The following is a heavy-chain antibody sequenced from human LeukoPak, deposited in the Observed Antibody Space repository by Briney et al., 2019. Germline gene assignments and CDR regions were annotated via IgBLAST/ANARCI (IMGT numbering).Heavy chain of an antibody. CDR2: ISSSGSTI. D-gene: IGHD3-22*01. V-gene: IGHV3-48*04. J-gene: IGHJ4*02. Sequence: GGSLRLSCAASGFTFSSYSMNWVRQAPGKGLEWVSYISSSGSTIYYADSVKGRFTISRDNAKNSLYLQMNSLRAEDTAVYYCARDRFPDMSGYYFYFDYWGQGTLVTVSS. CDR1: GFTFSSYS. CDR3: ARDRFPDMSGYYFYFDY.